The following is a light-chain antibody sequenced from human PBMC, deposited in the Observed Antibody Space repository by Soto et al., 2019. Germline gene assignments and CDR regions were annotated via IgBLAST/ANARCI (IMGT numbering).Light chain of an antibody. J-gene: IGKJ1*01. CDR2: WAS. Sequence: DIVMTQSPDSLAVSLGERATINCKSSQSVLYSSNNKNYLAWYQQKPGQPPKLLIYWASTRESGVPDRFSGTGSGKDFTLTISSLQAEDVAIYYCQQYYSPLTWTFGQGTKVEIK. CDR1: QSVLYSSNNKNY. V-gene: IGKV4-1*01. CDR3: QQYYSPLTWT.